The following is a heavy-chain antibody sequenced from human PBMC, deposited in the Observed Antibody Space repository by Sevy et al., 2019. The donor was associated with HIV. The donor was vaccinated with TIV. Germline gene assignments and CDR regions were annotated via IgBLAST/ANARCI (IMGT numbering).Heavy chain of an antibody. CDR2: IKQDGSEK. D-gene: IGHD2-2*01. J-gene: IGHJ6*02. V-gene: IGHV3-7*01. CDR3: ARQDIVVVPAALPYYYGMDV. Sequence: GSLRLSCAASGFTFSSYWMSWVRQAPGKGLEWVANIKQDGSEKYYVDSVKGRFTISRDNAKNSLYLQMNSLRAEDTAVYYCARQDIVVVPAALPYYYGMDVWGQGTTVTVSS. CDR1: GFTFSSYW.